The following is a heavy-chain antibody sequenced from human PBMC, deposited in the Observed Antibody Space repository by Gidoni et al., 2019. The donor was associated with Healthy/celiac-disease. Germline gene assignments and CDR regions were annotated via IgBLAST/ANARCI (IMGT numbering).Heavy chain of an antibody. CDR3: TRFSSGLRWTPLGY. J-gene: IGHJ4*02. D-gene: IGHD4-17*01. V-gene: IGHV3-49*04. CDR1: GFTFGDYA. Sequence: EVQLVESGGGLVQPGRSLRLSCTASGFTFGDYAMSWVRQAPGKGLEWVGFIRSKAYGGTTEYAASVKGRFTISRDDSKSIAYLQMNSLKTEDTAVYYCTRFSSGLRWTPLGYWGQGTLVTVSS. CDR2: IRSKAYGGTT.